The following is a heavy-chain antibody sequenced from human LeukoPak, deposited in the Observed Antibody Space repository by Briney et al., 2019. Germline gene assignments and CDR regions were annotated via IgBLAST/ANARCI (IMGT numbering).Heavy chain of an antibody. CDR3: ARMRGGRFDF. D-gene: IGHD1-1*01. CDR1: GDSVSSNSAT. J-gene: IGHJ4*02. V-gene: IGHV6-1*01. CDR2: TYYNSKWYS. Sequence: SQTLSLTCAISGDSVSSNSATWNWIRQSPSRGLEWLGRTYYNSKWYSYYAVSVQSRLSIRGDTSKNQFSLHLNSVTPEDTAVYYCARMRGGRFDFWGQGTLVTVSS.